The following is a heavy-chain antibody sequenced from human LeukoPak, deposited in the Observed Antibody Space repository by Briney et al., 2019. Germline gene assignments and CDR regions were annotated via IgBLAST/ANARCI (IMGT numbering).Heavy chain of an antibody. J-gene: IGHJ4*02. D-gene: IGHD2-15*01. Sequence: GGSLRLSCAASGFTFSSYGMHWVRQAPGKGLEWVAFIRYDGSNKYYADSVKGRFTISRDNAKNTLYLQMNSLRVEDTAVYYCARVLKWSERGDYWGQGTLVTVSS. CDR1: GFTFSSYG. V-gene: IGHV3-30*02. CDR3: ARVLKWSERGDY. CDR2: IRYDGSNK.